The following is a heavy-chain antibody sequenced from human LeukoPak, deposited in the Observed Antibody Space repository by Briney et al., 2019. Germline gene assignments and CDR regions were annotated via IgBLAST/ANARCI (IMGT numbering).Heavy chain of an antibody. J-gene: IGHJ4*02. CDR2: INPNSGGT. CDR3: ARDRVRIGDGRDCSSTSCYSFFDY. Sequence: ASVKVSCKASGYTFTGYYMHWVRQAPGQGLEWMRWINPNSGGTNYAQKFQGWVTMTRDTSISTAYMELSRLRSDDTAVYYCARDRVRIGDGRDCSSTSCYSFFDYWGQGTLVTVSS. V-gene: IGHV1-2*04. CDR1: GYTFTGYY. D-gene: IGHD2-2*01.